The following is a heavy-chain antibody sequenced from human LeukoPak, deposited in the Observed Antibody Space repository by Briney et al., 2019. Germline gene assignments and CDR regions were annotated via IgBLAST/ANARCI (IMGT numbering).Heavy chain of an antibody. J-gene: IGHJ6*03. V-gene: IGHV5-51*01. CDR2: IHPGDSDA. CDR1: GYSFTSYW. CDR3: ARAGTYYYYHMDV. D-gene: IGHD6-19*01. Sequence: GESLKISCKGSGYSFTSYWIGWVRQMPGKGLEWMGIIHPGDSDARYSPSFQGQVTISADKSIRTAYLQWSSLKASDTAIYYCARAGTYYYYHMDVWGKGTTVTVFS.